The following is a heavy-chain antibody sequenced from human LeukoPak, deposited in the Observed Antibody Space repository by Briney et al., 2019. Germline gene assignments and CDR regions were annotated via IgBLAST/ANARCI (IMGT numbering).Heavy chain of an antibody. CDR2: IHYSGST. J-gene: IGHJ6*03. V-gene: IGHV4-39*07. CDR3: ARDSVAAAGIYYYYYMDV. D-gene: IGHD6-13*01. Sequence: SETLSLTCTVSGGSISSSSYYWGWLRQPPGKGLEWIGSIHYSGSTNYNPSLKSRVTISVDTSKNQFSLKLSSVTAADTAVYYCARDSVAAAGIYYYYYMDVWGKGTTVTISS. CDR1: GGSISSSSYY.